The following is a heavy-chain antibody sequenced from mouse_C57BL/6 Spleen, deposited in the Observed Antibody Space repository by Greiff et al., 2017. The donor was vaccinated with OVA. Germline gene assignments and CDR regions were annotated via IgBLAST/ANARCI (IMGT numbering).Heavy chain of an antibody. Sequence: QVQLQQSGPELVKPGASVKISCKASGYTFTDYYINWVKQRPGQGLEWIGWIFPGSGSTYYNEKFKGKATLTVDKSSSTAYMLLSSLTSEDSAVYFCARRQYYGSSPSFDYWGQGTTLTVSS. CDR1: GYTFTDYY. J-gene: IGHJ2*01. V-gene: IGHV1-75*01. D-gene: IGHD1-1*01. CDR2: IFPGSGST. CDR3: ARRQYYGSSPSFDY.